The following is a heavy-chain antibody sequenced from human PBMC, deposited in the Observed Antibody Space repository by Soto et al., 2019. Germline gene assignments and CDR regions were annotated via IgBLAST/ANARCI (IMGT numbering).Heavy chain of an antibody. V-gene: IGHV3-48*01. D-gene: IGHD4-4*01. CDR1: GFTFSSYS. CDR3: ARTHDYSNYGGGGYYYYMDV. CDR2: ISSSSSTI. J-gene: IGHJ6*03. Sequence: GGSLRLSCAASGFTFSSYSMNWVRQAPGKGLEWVSYISSSSSTIYYADSVKGRFTISRDNAKNSLYLQMNSLRAEDTAVYYCARTHDYSNYGGGGYYYYMDVWGKGTTVTVSS.